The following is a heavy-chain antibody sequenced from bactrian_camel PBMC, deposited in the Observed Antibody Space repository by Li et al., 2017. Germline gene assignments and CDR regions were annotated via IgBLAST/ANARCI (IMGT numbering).Heavy chain of an antibody. CDR1: GYIGRSYS. V-gene: IGHV3S40*01. J-gene: IGHJ4*01. D-gene: IGHD2*01. CDR3: AAYAPCNKWFPAESYY. CDR2: IYRYTGRT. Sequence: VQLVESGGGSVKAGGSLRLSCSASGYIGRSYSMAWFRQAPGKEREGIASIYRYTGRTYYVDSVKGRFTISQDNAKTTAYLQMSSLKPEDTAMYYCAAYAPCNKWFPAESYYLGRGTQVTVS.